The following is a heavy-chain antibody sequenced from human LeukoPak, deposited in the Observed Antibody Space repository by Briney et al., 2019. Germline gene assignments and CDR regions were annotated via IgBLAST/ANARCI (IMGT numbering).Heavy chain of an antibody. D-gene: IGHD6-13*01. J-gene: IGHJ4*02. CDR1: GFTFDDYA. Sequence: GGSLRLSCAASGFTFDDYAMHWVRQAPGKGLEWVSLITADTTTTYYADSVRGRFTISRDNTKNSLFLQMNSLTTEDTALYYGAKDFPRVKIGYSSTSAFFDYWGRGTLVTVS. V-gene: IGHV3-43*02. CDR2: ITADTTTT. CDR3: AKDFPRVKIGYSSTSAFFDY.